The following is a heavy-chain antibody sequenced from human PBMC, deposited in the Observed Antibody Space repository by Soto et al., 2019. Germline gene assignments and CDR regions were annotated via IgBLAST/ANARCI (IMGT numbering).Heavy chain of an antibody. D-gene: IGHD2-15*01. CDR1: GYSFTSYW. Sequence: GESLKISCKGSGYSFTSYWIAWVRQMPGKGLEWMGIVHPGDSDTRYSPSIQGQVSISVDKSISTAYLQWSSLKASDTAIYYCARGVVVVAGSVYLAYCGQGTLVTVSS. CDR2: VHPGDSDT. J-gene: IGHJ4*02. CDR3: ARGVVVVAGSVYLAY. V-gene: IGHV5-51*01.